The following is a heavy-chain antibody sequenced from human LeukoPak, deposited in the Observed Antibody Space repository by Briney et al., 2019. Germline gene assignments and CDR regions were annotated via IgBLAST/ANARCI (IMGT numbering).Heavy chain of an antibody. V-gene: IGHV1-69*13. D-gene: IGHD3-9*01. J-gene: IGHJ3*02. Sequence: ASVKVPCKASGGTFSSYAISWVRQAPGQGLEWMGGIIPIFGTANYAQKFQGRVTITADESTSTAYMELSSLRSEDTAVYYCARRTRYFDWLSLHDAFDIWGQGTMVTVSS. CDR1: GGTFSSYA. CDR3: ARRTRYFDWLSLHDAFDI. CDR2: IIPIFGTA.